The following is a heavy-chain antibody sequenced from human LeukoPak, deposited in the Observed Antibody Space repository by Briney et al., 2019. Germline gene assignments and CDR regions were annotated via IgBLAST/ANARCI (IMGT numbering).Heavy chain of an antibody. J-gene: IGHJ4*02. CDR1: GLTVSNNY. D-gene: IGHD2-2*01. CDR2: IYSGGTT. CDR3: ARDRAPPTSWYFDY. Sequence: PGGSLRLSCAVSGLTVSNNYMSWVRQAPGKGLEWVSVIYSGGTTYYADSVKGRFTISRDNSKNTLYLHMNSLRAEDTAVYYCARDRAPPTSWYFDYWGQGTLVTVPS. V-gene: IGHV3-66*01.